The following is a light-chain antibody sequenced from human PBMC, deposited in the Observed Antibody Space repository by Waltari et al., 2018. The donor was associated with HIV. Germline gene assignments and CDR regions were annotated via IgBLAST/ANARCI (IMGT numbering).Light chain of an antibody. Sequence: QSVLTQPPSLSAAPGQKVTIPCSGRASHIGKHYVSWYQQLPETAPKLIIYDNNKRPSGIPDRFSGSKSGTSATLAITGLRTGDEADYYCGTWDSSVSAGVFGGGTKLTVL. V-gene: IGLV1-51*01. CDR1: ASHIGKHY. J-gene: IGLJ3*02. CDR3: GTWDSSVSAGV. CDR2: DNN.